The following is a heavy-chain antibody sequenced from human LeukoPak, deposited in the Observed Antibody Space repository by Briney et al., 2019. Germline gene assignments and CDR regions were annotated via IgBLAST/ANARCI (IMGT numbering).Heavy chain of an antibody. CDR2: IYTSGST. D-gene: IGHD6-13*01. V-gene: IGHV4-4*07. CDR3: ARDARIAADNWFDS. Sequence: PSETLSLTCTVSGGSIGSYYWSWIRQPAGKGLEWMGRIYTSGSTNHNPSLKSRVTMSVDTSKNQFSLKLSSVTAADTAVYYCARDARIAADNWFDSWGQGTLVTVSS. J-gene: IGHJ5*01. CDR1: GGSIGSYY.